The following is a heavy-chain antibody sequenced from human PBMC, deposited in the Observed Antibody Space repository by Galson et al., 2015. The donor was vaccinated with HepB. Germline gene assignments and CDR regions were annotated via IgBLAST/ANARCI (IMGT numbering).Heavy chain of an antibody. CDR3: ARGPTGNYDFWSGYYGYYYYYGMDV. V-gene: IGHV3-7*01. Sequence: SLRLSCAASGFTFSSYWMSWVRQAPGKGLEWVANIKQDGSEKYYVDSVKGRFTISRDNDKNSLYLQMNSLRAEDTAVYYCARGPTGNYDFWSGYYGYYYYYGMDVWGQGTTVTVSS. CDR2: IKQDGSEK. CDR1: GFTFSSYW. D-gene: IGHD3-3*01. J-gene: IGHJ6*02.